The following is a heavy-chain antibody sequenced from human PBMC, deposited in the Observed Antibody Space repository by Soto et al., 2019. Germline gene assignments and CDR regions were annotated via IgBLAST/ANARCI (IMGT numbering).Heavy chain of an antibody. D-gene: IGHD3-10*01. CDR2: ISLSTNYI. V-gene: IGHV3-21*01. CDR1: RFTCSSCT. Sequence: VGSLRLSGAASRFTCSSCTMNWVRQAPGKGLEWVSSISLSTNYIYYADSVRGRFTISRDNAKNSVYLQMNSLRAEDTAVYYCARDSRLLDRGVMRGFVGLDVRGQGTTVIVSS. J-gene: IGHJ6*02. CDR3: ARDSRLLDRGVMRGFVGLDV.